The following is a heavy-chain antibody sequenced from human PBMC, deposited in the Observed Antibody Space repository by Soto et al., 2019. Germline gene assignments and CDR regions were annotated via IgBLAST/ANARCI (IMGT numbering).Heavy chain of an antibody. CDR3: ARLNTWAFDY. V-gene: IGHV5-51*01. J-gene: IGHJ4*02. D-gene: IGHD7-27*01. CDR2: IYPGDSNS. Sequence: GESLKISWKGSGYSFTSYWIGWVRQMPGKGLEWMGIIYPGDSNSIYSPSFQGQVTMSADRSISTAYLQWSSLKASDTAIYYCARLNTWAFDYWGQGTLVTVSS. CDR1: GYSFTSYW.